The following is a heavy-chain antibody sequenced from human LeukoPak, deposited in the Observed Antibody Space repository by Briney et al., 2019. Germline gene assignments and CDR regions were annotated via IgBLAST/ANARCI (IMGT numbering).Heavy chain of an antibody. Sequence: SVKVSCKASGGTFSSYAISWVRLAPGQGLEWMGRIIPIFGIANYAQKFQGRVTITADKSTSTAYMELSSLRSEDTAVYYCARDLGLGYSSGWYYFDYWGQGTLVTVSS. V-gene: IGHV1-69*04. CDR2: IIPIFGIA. J-gene: IGHJ4*02. CDR1: GGTFSSYA. CDR3: ARDLGLGYSSGWYYFDY. D-gene: IGHD6-19*01.